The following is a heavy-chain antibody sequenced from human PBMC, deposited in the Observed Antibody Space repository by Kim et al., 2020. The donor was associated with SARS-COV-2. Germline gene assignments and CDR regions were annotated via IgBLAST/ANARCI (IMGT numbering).Heavy chain of an antibody. J-gene: IGHJ4*01. Sequence: GGSLRLSCVASGFTFSNYAMHWVRQAPGKGLEWVAVISYDGVDKKFEDSVKGRFPISRDNSKNTLYLQMNSLRPEDTAVYYCVKGSRSIAASNFFDYWG. D-gene: IGHD6-13*01. CDR3: VKGSRSIAASNFFDY. CDR2: ISYDGVDK. V-gene: IGHV3-30*18. CDR1: GFTFSNYA.